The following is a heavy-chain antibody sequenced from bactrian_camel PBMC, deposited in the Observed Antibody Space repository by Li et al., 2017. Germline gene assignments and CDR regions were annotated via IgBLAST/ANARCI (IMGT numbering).Heavy chain of an antibody. CDR3: AAARGNCDTVGQMHY. V-gene: IGHV3S54*01. Sequence: HVQLVESGGGSVQAGGSLRLSCEASPLPFSINCLAYFRQSPGQERKLVAHIFTMGGSTWYDASLRGRSTISLDKSKNTMFLRMNNLKPEDTAMYFCAAARGNCDTVGQMHYWGQGTQVTVS. CDR1: PLPFSINC. CDR2: IFTMGGST. D-gene: IGHD3*01. J-gene: IGHJ4*01.